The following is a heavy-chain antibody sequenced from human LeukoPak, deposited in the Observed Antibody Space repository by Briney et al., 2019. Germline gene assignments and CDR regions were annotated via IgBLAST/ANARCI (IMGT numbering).Heavy chain of an antibody. CDR2: IWYDRSNK. J-gene: IGHJ4*02. V-gene: IGHV3-33*01. D-gene: IGHD6-13*01. Sequence: GGSLRLSCAASGFTFSSYGMHWVRQAPGKGLEWVAVIWYDRSNKYYADSVKGRFTISRDNSKNTLYLQMNSLRAEDTAVYYCARALGYSSSWYPPPDYWGQGTLVTVSS. CDR3: ARALGYSSSWYPPPDY. CDR1: GFTFSSYG.